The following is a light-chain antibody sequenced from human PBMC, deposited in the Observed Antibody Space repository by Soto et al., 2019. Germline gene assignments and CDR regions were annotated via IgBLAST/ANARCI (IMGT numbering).Light chain of an antibody. CDR1: QSVSSTY. CDR2: DAS. J-gene: IGKJ3*01. V-gene: IGKV3-20*01. CDR3: QQYGSSPGLFT. Sequence: EIVLTQSPGTLSLSPGDRATLSCRASQSVSSTYLAWYLQKPGQAPRLLIYDASSRATGIPDRFSGSGSGTDFTLTISRLEPEDFAVYYCQQYGSSPGLFTFGPGTKVDIK.